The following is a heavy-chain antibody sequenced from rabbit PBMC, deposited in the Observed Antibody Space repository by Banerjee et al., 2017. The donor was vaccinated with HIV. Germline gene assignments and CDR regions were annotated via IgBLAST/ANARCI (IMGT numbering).Heavy chain of an antibody. J-gene: IGHJ2*01. CDR1: GFSFSNKAV. CDR3: PSGLHADAHQGFGA. CDR2: INAITGKA. D-gene: IGHD4-2*01. V-gene: IGHV1S45*01. Sequence: QEQLVWSGGSLGKPEGSLTLSCTASGFSFSNKAVMCWVRQAPGKGLEWIACINAITGKAVYANWAKGRSTFSKTSSTTVNDQTTTLTYAHTLHYSRPSGLHADAHQGFGAWGPGTLVTVS.